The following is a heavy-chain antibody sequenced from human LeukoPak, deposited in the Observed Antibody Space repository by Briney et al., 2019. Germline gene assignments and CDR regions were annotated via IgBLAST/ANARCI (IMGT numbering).Heavy chain of an antibody. V-gene: IGHV3-30*18. CDR1: GFTFSSYG. Sequence: GRSLRLSCAASGFTFSSYGMHWVRQAPSKGLEWVAVISYDGSNKYYADSVKGRFSISRDNSRNTLYLQMNGLRAEDTAVYYCAKGFTGMDFWGQGSLVTVSS. CDR3: AKGFTGMDF. D-gene: IGHD3-16*01. CDR2: ISYDGSNK. J-gene: IGHJ4*02.